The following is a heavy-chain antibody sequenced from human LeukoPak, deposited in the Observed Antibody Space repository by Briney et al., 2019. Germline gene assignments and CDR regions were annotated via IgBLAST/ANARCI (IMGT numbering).Heavy chain of an antibody. J-gene: IGHJ4*02. D-gene: IGHD5-18*01. Sequence: ASVKVSCKASGYTFTGYYMHWVRQAPGQGLEWMGWINPNSGRTNYAQKFQGRVTMTRDTSISTAYMELSRLRSDDTAVYYCASDGYSYGYMDYWGQGTLVTVSS. CDR1: GYTFTGYY. CDR3: ASDGYSYGYMDY. V-gene: IGHV1-2*02. CDR2: INPNSGRT.